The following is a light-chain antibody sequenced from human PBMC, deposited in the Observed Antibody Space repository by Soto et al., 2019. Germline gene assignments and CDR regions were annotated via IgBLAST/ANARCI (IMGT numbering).Light chain of an antibody. CDR3: QQYNNWPRT. V-gene: IGKV3-15*01. CDR1: ESVGSGY. J-gene: IGKJ1*01. CDR2: GAS. Sequence: EIVMTQSPATLSLSPGERATLSCRASESVGSGYLAWYQQKPGQAPSLLIYGASTRATGIPARFSGSGSGTEFTLTISSLQSEDFAVYYCQQYNNWPRTFGQGTKVDIK.